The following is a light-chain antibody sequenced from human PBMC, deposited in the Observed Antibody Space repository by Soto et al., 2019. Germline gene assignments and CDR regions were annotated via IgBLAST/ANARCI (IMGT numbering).Light chain of an antibody. CDR2: GAS. CDR3: QQYGSSPPT. CDR1: QTVNSNY. J-gene: IGKJ1*01. Sequence: EIVLTQSPGTLSLSPGERGTLSCMASQTVNSNYLAWYQRKPGQAPRLLIYGASNRATDIPHRFSGSGSGTVFTLTITRLEPEDFAVYYCQQYGSSPPTFGQGTKVGIK. V-gene: IGKV3-20*01.